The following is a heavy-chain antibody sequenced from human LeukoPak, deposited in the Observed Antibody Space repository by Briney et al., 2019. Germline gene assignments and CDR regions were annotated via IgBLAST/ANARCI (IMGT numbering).Heavy chain of an antibody. CDR1: GFTFSGYS. CDR3: VRVIYCNSGTCPYYFDF. Sequence: PGGSLRLSCAASGFTFSGYSFNWVRQAPGKGLEWISSISDGSAYIFYADSVRGRFTISRDDAKHSLYLQMNSLRDEDTAIYYCVRVIYCNSGTCPYYFDFWGQGTLVTVSS. J-gene: IGHJ4*02. CDR2: ISDGSAYI. V-gene: IGHV3-21*01. D-gene: IGHD2-15*01.